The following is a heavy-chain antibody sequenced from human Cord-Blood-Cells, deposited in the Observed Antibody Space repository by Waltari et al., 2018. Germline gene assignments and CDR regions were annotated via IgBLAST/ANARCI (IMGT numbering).Heavy chain of an antibody. J-gene: IGHJ6*02. CDR2: IYHSGST. Sequence: QLQLQEYGSGLVKPSQTLSLTCAVSGGSISSGGSSWSWIRQPPGTGLEWIGYIYHSGSTHYNPSLKSRVTISVDRSKNQFSLKLSSVTAADTAVYYCARDRKDFWSGYYYYYGMDVWGQGTTVTVSS. V-gene: IGHV4-30-2*01. CDR1: GGSISSGGSS. D-gene: IGHD3-3*01. CDR3: ARDRKDFWSGYYYYYGMDV.